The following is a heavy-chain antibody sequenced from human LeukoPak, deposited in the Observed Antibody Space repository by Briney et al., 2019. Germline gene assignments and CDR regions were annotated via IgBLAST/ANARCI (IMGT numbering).Heavy chain of an antibody. D-gene: IGHD4-11*01. CDR3: TGHHQAYSRTY. Sequence: GGSLRLFCAASGFTFSSYWMHWVRQAPGKGLVWVSRISTDASSTTYADSVKGRFTISRDNAKGTLYLQMSSLRAEDTAVYYCTGHHQAYSRTYWGQGTLVTVSS. CDR1: GFTFSSYW. CDR2: ISTDASST. V-gene: IGHV3-74*01. J-gene: IGHJ4*02.